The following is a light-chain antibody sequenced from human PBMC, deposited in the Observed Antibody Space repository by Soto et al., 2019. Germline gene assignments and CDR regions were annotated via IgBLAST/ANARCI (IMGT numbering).Light chain of an antibody. V-gene: IGKV1-16*01. CDR2: AAS. CDR1: QGIGND. CDR3: QHYYNYPRT. J-gene: IGKJ4*01. Sequence: IQLTQSPSSLPASVGDRVIITCRASQGIGNDLAWFQQKPGTAPNSLIYAASSLQSGVPSRFSGSGSGTDFALTISSLQPEDFATYYCQHYYNYPRTFGGGTKVDIK.